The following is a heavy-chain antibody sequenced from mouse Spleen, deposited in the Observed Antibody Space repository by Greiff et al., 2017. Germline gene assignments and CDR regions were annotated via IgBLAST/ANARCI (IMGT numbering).Heavy chain of an antibody. CDR1: GFTFSDYG. CDR2: ISSGSSTI. J-gene: IGHJ3*01. Sequence: EVHLVESGGGLVKPGGSLTLSCAASGFTFSDYGLHWVRQAPEKGLEWVAYISSGSSTIYYADTVKGRFTISRDNAKNTLFLQMTSLRSEDTAMYYCARPYGYYSAWFACWGQGTLVTVSA. CDR3: ARPYGYYSAWFAC. D-gene: IGHD2-3*01. V-gene: IGHV5-17*01.